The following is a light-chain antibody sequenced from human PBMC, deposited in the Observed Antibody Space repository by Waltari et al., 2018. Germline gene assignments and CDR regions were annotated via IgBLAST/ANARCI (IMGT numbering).Light chain of an antibody. CDR3: MQALQTPYT. J-gene: IGKJ2*01. CDR1: QSLLHTNGYNY. V-gene: IGKV2-28*01. Sequence: DIVMTQSPLSLHVTHGKPASISCRSSQSLLHTNGYNYLDWYLQKPGQSPQLLIYLGSNRASGVPDRFSGSGSGIDFILKISRVEAEDVGVYYCMQALQTPYTFGQGTKLEIK. CDR2: LGS.